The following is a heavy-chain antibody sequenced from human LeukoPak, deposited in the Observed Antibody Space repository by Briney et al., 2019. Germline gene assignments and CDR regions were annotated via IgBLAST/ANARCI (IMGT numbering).Heavy chain of an antibody. J-gene: IGHJ3*02. CDR3: AREQGWIAALGAFDI. V-gene: IGHV4-39*07. CDR1: GGSISSSSYY. Sequence: SETLSLTCSVSGGSISSSSYYWGWIRQPPGKGLEWIGSIYYSGSTYYNPSLKSRVTISVDTSKNQFSLKLSSVTAADTAVYYCAREQGWIAALGAFDIWGQGTMVTVSS. CDR2: IYYSGST. D-gene: IGHD6-13*01.